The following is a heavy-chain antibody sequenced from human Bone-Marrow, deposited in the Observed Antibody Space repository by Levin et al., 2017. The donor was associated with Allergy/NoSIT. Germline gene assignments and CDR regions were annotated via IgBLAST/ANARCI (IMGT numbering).Heavy chain of an antibody. D-gene: IGHD4-17*01. J-gene: IGHJ4*02. CDR3: ARSVNDYGDNYDQGSVDY. V-gene: IGHV3-21*01. CDR2: ISSSSSYI. Sequence: GGSLRLSCAASGFTFSSYSMNWVRQAPGKGLEWVSSISSSSSYIYYADSVKGRFTISRDNAKNSLYLQMNSLRAEDTAVYYCARSVNDYGDNYDQGSVDYWGQGTLVTVSS. CDR1: GFTFSSYS.